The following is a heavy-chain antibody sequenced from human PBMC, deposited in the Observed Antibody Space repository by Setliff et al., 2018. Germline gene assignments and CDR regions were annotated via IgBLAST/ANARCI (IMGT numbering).Heavy chain of an antibody. CDR1: GGSISSYY. V-gene: IGHV4-4*07. D-gene: IGHD7-27*01. Sequence: SETLSLTCTVSGGSISSYYWSWIRQPAGEGLEWIGRIHSSGSTNYNPSLRSRVTMSVDTSKNHFSLNLTSVTAADTAVYYCARDTGDRAFDYWGQGTLVTVSS. J-gene: IGHJ4*02. CDR3: ARDTGDRAFDY. CDR2: IHSSGST.